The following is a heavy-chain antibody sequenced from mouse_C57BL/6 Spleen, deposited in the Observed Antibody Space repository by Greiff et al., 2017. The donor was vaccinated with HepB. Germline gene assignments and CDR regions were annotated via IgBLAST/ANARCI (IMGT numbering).Heavy chain of an antibody. Sequence: VKLQESGPGLVQPSQSLSITCTVSGFSLTSYGVHWVRQSPGKGLEWLGVIWSGGSTDYNAAFISRLSISKDNSKSQVFFKMNSLQADDTAIYYCASYHKGSFAYWGQGTLVTVSA. CDR3: ASYHKGSFAY. V-gene: IGHV2-2*01. CDR1: GFSLTSYG. CDR2: IWSGGST. J-gene: IGHJ3*01.